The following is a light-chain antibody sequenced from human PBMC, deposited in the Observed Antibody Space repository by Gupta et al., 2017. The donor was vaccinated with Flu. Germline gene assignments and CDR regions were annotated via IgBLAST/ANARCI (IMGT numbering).Light chain of an antibody. J-gene: IGKJ3*01. Sequence: EIVMTQSPATLSVSPGERATLSCRASQSVSSNLAWYQQKPGQAPRLLIYAASTRATGIPARFSGSGSGTEFTLTITSLQSEDFAVYYCQQYNNWPSSFTFGPGTKVDIK. V-gene: IGKV3-15*01. CDR3: QQYNNWPSSFT. CDR1: QSVSSN. CDR2: AAS.